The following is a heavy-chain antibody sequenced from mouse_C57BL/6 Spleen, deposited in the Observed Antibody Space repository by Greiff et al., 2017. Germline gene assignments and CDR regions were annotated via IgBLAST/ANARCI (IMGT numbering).Heavy chain of an antibody. CDR3: TRSRYYGSSYGGAMDY. CDR2: IDPETGGT. V-gene: IGHV1-15*01. CDR1: GYTFTDYE. D-gene: IGHD1-1*01. J-gene: IGHJ4*01. Sequence: SGAELVRPGASVTLSCKASGYTFTDYEMHWVKQTPVHGLEWIGAIDPETGGTAYNQKFKGKAILTADKSSSTAYMELRSLTSEDSAVYYCTRSRYYGSSYGGAMDYWGQGTSVTVSS.